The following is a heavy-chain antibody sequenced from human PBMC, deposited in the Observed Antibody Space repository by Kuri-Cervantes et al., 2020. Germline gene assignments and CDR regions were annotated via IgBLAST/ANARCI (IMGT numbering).Heavy chain of an antibody. Sequence: ASVKVSCKAPGYTFTSYDINWVRQATGQGLEWMGWMNPNSGNTGYAQKFQGRVTMTRNTSISTAYMELSRLRSDDTAVYYCAESSGYSYGYSYYYYGMDVWGQGNTVHVAS. CDR2: MNPNSGNT. CDR3: AESSGYSYGYSYYYYGMDV. D-gene: IGHD5-18*01. V-gene: IGHV1-8*01. CDR1: GYTFTSYD. J-gene: IGHJ6*02.